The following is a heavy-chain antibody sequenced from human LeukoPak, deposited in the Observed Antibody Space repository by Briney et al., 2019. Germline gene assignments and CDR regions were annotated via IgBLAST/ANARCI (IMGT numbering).Heavy chain of an antibody. V-gene: IGHV3-23*01. CDR3: ARASGIYGGGWYFDY. D-gene: IGHD6-19*01. J-gene: IGHJ4*02. Sequence: PGGSLRLSCAASGFTFNNYVMSWVRQAPGKGLEWVSTINGGGYNTYYADSVKGRFTISRDNSKNTLSLQVNTLRAEDTAVYYCARASGIYGGGWYFDYWGQGTLVTVSS. CDR1: GFTFNNYV. CDR2: INGGGYNT.